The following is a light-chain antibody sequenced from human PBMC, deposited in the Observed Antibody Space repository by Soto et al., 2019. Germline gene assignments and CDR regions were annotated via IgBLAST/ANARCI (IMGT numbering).Light chain of an antibody. J-gene: IGKJ2*01. CDR1: QSVSRK. CDR2: DAS. Sequence: EIVLTQSPAILSLSPGERATLSYRASQSVSRKLAWYQQKPGQAPRLLIYDASSRATGIPARFSGSGSGTDFTLTISSLEPEDFAVYHCQQRDNWPPTFGQGTKLEIK. CDR3: QQRDNWPPT. V-gene: IGKV3-11*01.